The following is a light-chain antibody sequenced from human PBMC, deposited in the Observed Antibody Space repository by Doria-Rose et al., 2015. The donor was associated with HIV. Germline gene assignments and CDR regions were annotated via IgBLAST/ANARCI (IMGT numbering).Light chain of an antibody. V-gene: IGKV3-20*01. CDR1: QSFSSTY. J-gene: IGKJ1*01. CDR2: DES. Sequence: EIVMTQSPGTLSLSPGERATLSCRASQSFSSTYLAWYQQNPGQAPSLLIYDESTRATGIPDRFSASGSETDYTLTINRLEPEDFALYYCHQYGTSWTFGQGTKVEI. CDR3: HQYGTSWT.